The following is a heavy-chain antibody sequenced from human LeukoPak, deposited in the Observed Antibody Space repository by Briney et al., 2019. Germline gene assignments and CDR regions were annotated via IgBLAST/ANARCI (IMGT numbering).Heavy chain of an antibody. CDR1: GGSFSGYY. CDR2: INHSGST. CDR3: ARAPFGETMVHTSFDY. V-gene: IGHV4-34*01. J-gene: IGHJ4*02. D-gene: IGHD3-10*01. Sequence: SETLSLTCAVYGGSFSGYYWSWIRQPPGKGLEWIGEINHSGSTNYNPSLKSRVTISVDTSKNQFSLKLSSATAADTAVYYCARAPFGETMVHTSFDYWGQGTLVTVSS.